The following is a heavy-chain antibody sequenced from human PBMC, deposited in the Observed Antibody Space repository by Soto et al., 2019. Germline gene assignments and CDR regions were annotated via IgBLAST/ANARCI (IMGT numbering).Heavy chain of an antibody. V-gene: IGHV1-2*02. CDR2: INPATGAA. CDR3: ARGGGVGVAGSAAFDM. D-gene: IGHD3-3*01. J-gene: IGHJ3*02. CDR1: GYPVTAYY. Sequence: QLHLVQSGAVVKKPGASVTVSCSASGYPVTAYYMHWVRQAPGRGLEGMGGINPATGAAKYTQTFQGRVTMTRDTSPSTVFMELSGPTSEDTAGFYWARGGGVGVAGSAAFDMWGQGTLVTVSS.